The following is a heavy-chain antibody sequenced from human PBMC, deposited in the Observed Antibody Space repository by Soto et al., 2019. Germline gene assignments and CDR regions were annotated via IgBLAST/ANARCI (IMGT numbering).Heavy chain of an antibody. D-gene: IGHD6-19*01. J-gene: IGHJ6*02. V-gene: IGHV1-69*13. CDR3: ASFGYSSTYYYYGMDV. Sequence: SVKVSCKASGGTFSSYAISWVRQAPGQGLEWMGGIIPIFGTANYAQKFQGRVTITADESTSTAYMELSSLRSEDTAVYYCASFGYSSTYYYYGMDVWGQGTTVTVSS. CDR2: IIPIFGTA. CDR1: GGTFSSYA.